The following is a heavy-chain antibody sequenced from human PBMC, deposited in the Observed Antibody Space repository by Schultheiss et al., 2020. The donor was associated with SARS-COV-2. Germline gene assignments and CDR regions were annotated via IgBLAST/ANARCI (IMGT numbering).Heavy chain of an antibody. V-gene: IGHV4-59*01. J-gene: IGHJ2*01. CDR2: IYYSGST. CDR3: AKDRPAAPFHWYFDL. D-gene: IGHD6-13*01. Sequence: SETLSLTCAVYGGSFSGYYWSWIRQPPGKGLEWIGYIYYSGSTNYNPSLKSRVTISVDTSKNQFSLKLSSVTAADTAVYYCAKDRPAAPFHWYFDLWGRGTLVTVSS. CDR1: GGSFSGYY.